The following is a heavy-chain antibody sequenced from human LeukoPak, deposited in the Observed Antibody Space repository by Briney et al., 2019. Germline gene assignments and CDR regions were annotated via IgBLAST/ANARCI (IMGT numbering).Heavy chain of an antibody. CDR3: AKGSFDY. V-gene: IGHV3-30*02. CDR2: TRYDGSNK. J-gene: IGHJ4*02. D-gene: IGHD6-19*01. Sequence: PGGSLRLSCAASGFTFSSYGMHWVRQAPGKGLEWVAFTRYDGSNKYYADSVKGRFTISRDNSKNTLYLQMNSLRAEDTAVYYCAKGSFDYWGQGTLVTVSS. CDR1: GFTFSSYG.